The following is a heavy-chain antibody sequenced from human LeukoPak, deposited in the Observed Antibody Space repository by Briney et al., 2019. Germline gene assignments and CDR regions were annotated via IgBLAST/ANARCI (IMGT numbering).Heavy chain of an antibody. CDR3: AGDVPVAGLDY. J-gene: IGHJ4*02. Sequence: SGGSLRLSCAASGFTFSSYWMSWVRQAPGKGLEWVANIKQDGSEKYYVDSVKGRFTISRDNAKNSLYLQMNSVRVEDTAVYYCAGDVPVAGLDYWGQGTLVTVSS. CDR2: IKQDGSEK. V-gene: IGHV3-7*03. CDR1: GFTFSSYW. D-gene: IGHD6-19*01.